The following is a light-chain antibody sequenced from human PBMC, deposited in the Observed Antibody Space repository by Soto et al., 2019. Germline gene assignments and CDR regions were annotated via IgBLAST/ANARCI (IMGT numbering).Light chain of an antibody. V-gene: IGKV2-28*01. CDR2: LGS. CDR1: QSLLHFNGYSC. CDR3: LQALQTPRT. J-gene: IGKJ1*01. Sequence: DIVMTQSPLSLPVNPGEPASISCRSSQSLLHFNGYSCLDWYLQRPGQSPQLLIYLGSNRASGVPDRFSGSGSGTDFTLKISRVEAEDVGVYYCLQALQTPRTFGQGTKVEIK.